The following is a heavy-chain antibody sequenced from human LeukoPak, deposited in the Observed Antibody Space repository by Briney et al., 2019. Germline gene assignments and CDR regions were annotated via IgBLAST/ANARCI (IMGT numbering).Heavy chain of an antibody. D-gene: IGHD6-13*01. CDR3: ARDSSSWLIYFDY. CDR1: GFTFSSYW. CDR2: IKQDGSEK. Sequence: GGSLRLSCAASGFTFSSYWMSWVRQAPGKGLEWVANIKQDGSEKYYVDSVKGRLTIPRDNAKNSLYLQMNSLRAEDTAVYYCARDSSSWLIYFDYWGQGTLVTVSS. J-gene: IGHJ4*02. V-gene: IGHV3-7*01.